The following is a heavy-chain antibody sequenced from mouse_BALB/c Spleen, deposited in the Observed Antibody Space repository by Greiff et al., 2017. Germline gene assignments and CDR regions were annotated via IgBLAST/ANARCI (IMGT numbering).Heavy chain of an antibody. J-gene: IGHJ4*01. CDR2: IWGDGST. D-gene: IGHD2-4*01. V-gene: IGHV2-6-7*01. CDR3: ARELYDYDDYYAMDY. Sequence: VKLMESGPGLVAPSQSLSITCTVSGFSLTGYGVNWVRQPPGKGLEWLGMIWGDGSTDYNSALKSRLSISKDNSKSQVFLKMNSLQTDDTARYYCARELYDYDDYYAMDYWGQGTSVTVSS. CDR1: GFSLTGYG.